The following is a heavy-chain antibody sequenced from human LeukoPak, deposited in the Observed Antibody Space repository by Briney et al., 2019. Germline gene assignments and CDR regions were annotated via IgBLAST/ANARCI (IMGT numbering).Heavy chain of an antibody. CDR3: ARDFMATITDY. D-gene: IGHD5-24*01. V-gene: IGHV3-66*01. CDR2: IYSGGST. Sequence: GGSLRLSCAASGFTVSDNYMSWVRQAPGKGLEWVSVIYSGGSTYYADSVKGRFTISRDNSKDTLYLQMNSLRAEDTAVYYCARDFMATITDYWGQGTLVTVSS. CDR1: GFTVSDNY. J-gene: IGHJ4*02.